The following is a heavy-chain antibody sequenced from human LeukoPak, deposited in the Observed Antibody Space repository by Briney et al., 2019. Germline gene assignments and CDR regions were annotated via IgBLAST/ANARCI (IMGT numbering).Heavy chain of an antibody. V-gene: IGHV3-30*04. Sequence: PGGSLRLSCAASGFTFSSYAMHWVRQAPGKGLEWVAVISYDGSNKYYADSVKGRFTISRDNAKNSLYLQMNSLRAEDTAVYYCAREARGYSSSLPSWFDPWGQGTLVTVSS. J-gene: IGHJ5*02. CDR2: ISYDGSNK. CDR3: AREARGYSSSLPSWFDP. CDR1: GFTFSSYA. D-gene: IGHD6-6*01.